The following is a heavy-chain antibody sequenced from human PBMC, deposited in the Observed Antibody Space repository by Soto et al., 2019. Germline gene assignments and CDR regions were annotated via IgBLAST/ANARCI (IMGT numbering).Heavy chain of an antibody. V-gene: IGHV4-59*08. J-gene: IGHJ4*02. D-gene: IGHD5-18*01. CDR2: IYYSGST. Sequence: PSETLSLTCTVSGGSISSYYWSWIRQPPGKGLEWIGYIYYSGSTNYSPSLKSRVSISLDTSKNQFSLKLSSVTAADTAVYYCARVRAYSYGYEDYWGQGTLVTVSS. CDR3: ARVRAYSYGYEDY. CDR1: GGSISSYY.